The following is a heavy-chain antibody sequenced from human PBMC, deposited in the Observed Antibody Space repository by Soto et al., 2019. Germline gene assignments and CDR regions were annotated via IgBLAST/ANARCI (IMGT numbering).Heavy chain of an antibody. CDR3: ARNLGFCSTTSCYPYFDP. D-gene: IGHD2-2*01. Sequence: SETLSLTCTVSGGSITSFYWSWIRQLPGKGLEWIGYIYYSGSPNYNPSLKSRVTMSVDTSKNQFSLKLSSVTAADTAVYYCARNLGFCSTTSCYPYFDPWGQGILVTV. CDR1: GGSITSFY. V-gene: IGHV4-59*01. CDR2: IYYSGSP. J-gene: IGHJ5*02.